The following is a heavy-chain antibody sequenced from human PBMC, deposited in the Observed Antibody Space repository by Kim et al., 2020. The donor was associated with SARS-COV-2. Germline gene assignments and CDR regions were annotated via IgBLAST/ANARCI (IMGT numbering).Heavy chain of an antibody. J-gene: IGHJ4*02. CDR2: INPSGGST. CDR1: GYTFTSYY. V-gene: IGHV1-46*01. CDR3: ARGCSSGDIWFGELTFDY. D-gene: IGHD3-10*01. Sequence: ASVKVSCKASGYTFTSYYMHWVRQAPGQGLEWMGIINPSGGSTSYAQKFQGRVTMTRDTSTSTVYMELSSLRSEDTAVYYCARGCSSGDIWFGELTFDYWGQGTLVTVSS.